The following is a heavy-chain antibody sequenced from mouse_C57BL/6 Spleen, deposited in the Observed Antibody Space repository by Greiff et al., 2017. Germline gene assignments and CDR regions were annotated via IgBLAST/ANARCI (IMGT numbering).Heavy chain of an antibody. Sequence: VQLQQSGAELVRPGASVKLSCKASGYTFTDYYINWVKQRPGQGLEWIARIYPGSGNTYYNEKFKGKATLTAEKSSSTAYMQLSSLTSEDSAVYFCATGSSYWFAYWGQGTLVTVSA. CDR2: IYPGSGNT. CDR1: GYTFTDYY. CDR3: ATGSSYWFAY. J-gene: IGHJ3*01. V-gene: IGHV1-76*01. D-gene: IGHD1-1*01.